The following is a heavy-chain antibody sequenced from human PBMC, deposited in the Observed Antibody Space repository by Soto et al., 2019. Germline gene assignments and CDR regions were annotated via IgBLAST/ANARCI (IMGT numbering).Heavy chain of an antibody. V-gene: IGHV1-69*06. D-gene: IGHD3-22*01. CDR1: GGTFSSYA. CDR3: ARDGLGYDSSGEGPL. J-gene: IGHJ4*02. Sequence: SVKVSCKASGGTFSSYAISWVRQAPGQGLEWMGGIIPIFGTANYAQKFQGSVTITADKSTSTAYMELSSLRSEDTAVYYCARDGLGYDSSGEGPLWGQGTLVTVSS. CDR2: IIPIFGTA.